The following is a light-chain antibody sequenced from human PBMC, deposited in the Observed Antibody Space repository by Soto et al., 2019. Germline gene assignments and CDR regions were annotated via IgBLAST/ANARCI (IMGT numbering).Light chain of an antibody. CDR1: SSEVGSYDL. J-gene: IGLJ1*01. CDR2: EVT. Sequence: QAALSQAASGCGAPGEMMTVACSGNSSEVGSYDLVSWYQQHPGKAPKLMIYEVTKRPSGVSNRFSGSKSGNTASLTISGLQAEDEADYYSCSYAGSSTPYVFGPGTKVTVL. CDR3: CSYAGSSTPYV. V-gene: IGLV2-23*02.